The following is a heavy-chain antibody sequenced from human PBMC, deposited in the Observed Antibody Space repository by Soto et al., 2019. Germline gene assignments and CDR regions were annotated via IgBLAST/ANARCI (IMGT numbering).Heavy chain of an antibody. CDR3: ARHSSPYSYSDWFDP. CDR1: GGSVSSPGFH. CDR2: ISYSETT. Sequence: QLQLHESGPRLVKPSETLSLTCTVSGGSVSSPGFHWGWIRQPPGKGLQWVGTISYSETTYSNPSRKRRDTISVDTSKNQFSMKLSSVTAADTAVYYCARHSSPYSYSDWFDPWGQGTLVTVSS. V-gene: IGHV4-39*01. J-gene: IGHJ5*02. D-gene: IGHD1-26*01.